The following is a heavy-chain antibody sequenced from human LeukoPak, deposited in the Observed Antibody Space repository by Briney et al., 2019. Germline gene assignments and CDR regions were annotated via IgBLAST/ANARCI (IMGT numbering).Heavy chain of an antibody. D-gene: IGHD3-10*01. J-gene: IGHJ4*02. Sequence: GGSLRLSCAASGFIFSNYWMSWVRQAPGKGPEWVGDIKTDGSDKYYVGSVKGRFTISRDNAKNSLYLQMNSLRAEDTAVYYCVRDSLIQYGSGSYWGFDYWGQGILVTVSS. V-gene: IGHV3-7*03. CDR2: IKTDGSDK. CDR1: GFIFSNYW. CDR3: VRDSLIQYGSGSYWGFDY.